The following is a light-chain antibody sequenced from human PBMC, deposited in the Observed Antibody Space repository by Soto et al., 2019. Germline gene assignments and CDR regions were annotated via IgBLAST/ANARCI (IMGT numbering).Light chain of an antibody. CDR3: KQYNNWPYT. J-gene: IGKJ2*01. CDR1: PISSN. CDR2: GAS. V-gene: IGKV3-15*01. Sequence: VVTQSPASLSVSPGDRVTTSCRAGPISSNLAWHQQRPGQAPRLLIYGASVRATGVPARFSGSGSGTEFTLTINSLQSEDYAVYFCKQYNNWPYTVGQGTKVDIK.